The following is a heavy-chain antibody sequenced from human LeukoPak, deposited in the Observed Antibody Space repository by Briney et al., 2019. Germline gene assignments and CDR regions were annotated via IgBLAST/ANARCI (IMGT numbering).Heavy chain of an antibody. CDR3: GSQREWSLTEYHFDY. CDR1: GYSISSGYH. CDR2: VHQSGST. D-gene: IGHD3-3*01. Sequence: SETLSLTCTVSGYSISSGYHYGRIRQPPGKGLEWIGSVHQSGSTYYNPSLKSRVTISIDNSKNQFSLKLTSVTAADTAVYYCGSQREWSLTEYHFDYWGQGTLVTVSS. V-gene: IGHV4-38-2*02. J-gene: IGHJ4*02.